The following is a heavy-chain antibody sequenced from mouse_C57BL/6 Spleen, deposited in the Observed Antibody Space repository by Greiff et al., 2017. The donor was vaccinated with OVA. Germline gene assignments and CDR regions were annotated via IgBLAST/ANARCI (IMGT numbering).Heavy chain of an antibody. Sequence: QVQLQQPGAELVKPGASVKMSCKASGYTFTSYWITWVKQRPGQGLEWIGDIYPGSGSTNYNEKFKSKATLTVDTSSSTAYMQLSSLTSEDSAVYYCAREDYDYPYYAMDYWGQGTTVTVSS. CDR1: GYTFTSYW. CDR2: IYPGSGST. D-gene: IGHD2-4*01. J-gene: IGHJ4*01. V-gene: IGHV1-55*01. CDR3: AREDYDYPYYAMDY.